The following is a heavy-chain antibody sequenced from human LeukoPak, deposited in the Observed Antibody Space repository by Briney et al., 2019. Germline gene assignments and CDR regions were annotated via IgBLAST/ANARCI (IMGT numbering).Heavy chain of an antibody. CDR3: AITPRITGTTSPYYYMDV. CDR1: GGAISSYY. CDR2: IYTSGST. V-gene: IGHV4-4*09. Sequence: PSETLSLTCTVSGGAISSYYWSWIRQPPGKGLEWIGYIYTSGSTNYNPSLKSRVTISVDTSKNQFSLRLSSVTAADTAVYYCAITPRITGTTSPYYYMDVWGKGTTVTVSS. J-gene: IGHJ6*03. D-gene: IGHD1-7*01.